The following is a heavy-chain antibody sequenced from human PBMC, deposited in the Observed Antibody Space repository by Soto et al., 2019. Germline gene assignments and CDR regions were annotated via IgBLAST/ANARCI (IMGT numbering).Heavy chain of an antibody. D-gene: IGHD2-21*02. CDR2: ISYDGSYK. CDR1: GFTFSSYG. Sequence: QVQLVESGGGVVQPGRSLRLSCAASGFTFSSYGMHWVRQAPGKGLEWVAVISYDGSYKFYADSVKGRFTISRDNSKNTLYLQMNSLRAEDTAVYYCAKDPTLGYCGGDCYTDYWGQGTLVTVSS. CDR3: AKDPTLGYCGGDCYTDY. V-gene: IGHV3-30*18. J-gene: IGHJ4*02.